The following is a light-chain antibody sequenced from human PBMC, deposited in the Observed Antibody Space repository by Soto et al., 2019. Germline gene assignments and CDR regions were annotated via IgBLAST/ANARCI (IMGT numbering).Light chain of an antibody. V-gene: IGLV2-14*01. Sequence: QSALTQPASVSGSPGQSITLSCTGTSNDVGRYNYVSWYRQHPGKAPELLIYDVTDRPSGASYRFSGSKSGNTASLTISGLQAEDVADYYCTSHTSSRTVVFGGGTKLTVL. CDR1: SNDVGRYNY. CDR2: DVT. J-gene: IGLJ2*01. CDR3: TSHTSSRTVV.